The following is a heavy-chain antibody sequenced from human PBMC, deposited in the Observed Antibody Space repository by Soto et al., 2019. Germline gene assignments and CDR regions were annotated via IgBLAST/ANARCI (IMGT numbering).Heavy chain of an antibody. Sequence: GGSLRLSCAASGFTFSSYAMSWVRQAPGKGLEWVSAISGSGGSTYYADSVKGRFTISRDNSKNTLYLQMNSLRAEDTAVYYCAKVGHRLHLHPQYYFDYWGQGTLVTVSS. CDR2: ISGSGGST. J-gene: IGHJ4*02. V-gene: IGHV3-23*01. D-gene: IGHD4-4*01. CDR1: GFTFSSYA. CDR3: AKVGHRLHLHPQYYFDY.